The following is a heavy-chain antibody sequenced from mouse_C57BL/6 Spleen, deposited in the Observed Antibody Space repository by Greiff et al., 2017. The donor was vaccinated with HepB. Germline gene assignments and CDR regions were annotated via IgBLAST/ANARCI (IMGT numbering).Heavy chain of an antibody. CDR3: ARDRGNYPFAY. V-gene: IGHV5-4*01. Sequence: EVQLVESGGGLVKPGGSLKLSCAASGFTFSSYAMSWVRQTPEKRLEWVATISDGGSYTYYPANVKGRFTISRDNAKNNLYLQMSHLKSEDTAMYYCARDRGNYPFAYWGQGTLVTVSA. CDR1: GFTFSSYA. J-gene: IGHJ3*01. D-gene: IGHD2-1*01. CDR2: ISDGGSYT.